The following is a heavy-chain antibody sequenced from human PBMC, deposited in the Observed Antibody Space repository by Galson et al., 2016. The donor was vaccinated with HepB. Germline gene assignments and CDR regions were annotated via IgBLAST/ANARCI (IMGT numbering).Heavy chain of an antibody. CDR3: ARAMRGSYDF. CDR1: GFISRNYW. V-gene: IGHV3-7*01. CDR2: INRDGSEK. Sequence: SLRLSCAASGFISRNYWMTWVRQAPGKGLEWVANINRDGSEKYYMHSVRGRFTISRDSAKNLVFLQMNSLRAEDTAVYHCARAMRGSYDFWGQGILVTVSS. J-gene: IGHJ4*02. D-gene: IGHD3-16*01.